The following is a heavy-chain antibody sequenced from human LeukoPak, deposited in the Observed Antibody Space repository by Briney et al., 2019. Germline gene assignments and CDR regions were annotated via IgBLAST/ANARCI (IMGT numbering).Heavy chain of an antibody. CDR2: ISAYNGNT. CDR3: ARSLQLEPFDY. D-gene: IGHD5-18*01. J-gene: IGHJ4*02. V-gene: IGHV1-18*04. CDR1: GYTFTSYY. Sequence: ASVKVSCKASGYTFTSYYMHWVRQAPGQGLEWMGWISAYNGNTNYAQKLQGRVTMTTDTSTSTAYMELRSLRSDDTAVYYCARSLQLEPFDYWGQGTLVTVSS.